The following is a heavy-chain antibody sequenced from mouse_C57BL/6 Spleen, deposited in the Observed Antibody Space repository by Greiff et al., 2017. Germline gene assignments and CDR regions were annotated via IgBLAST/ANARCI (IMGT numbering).Heavy chain of an antibody. CDR2: IDPEDGDT. Sequence: EVKLMESGAELVRPGASVKLSCTASGFNIKDYYMHWVKQRPEQGLEWIGRIDPEDGDTEYAPKFQGKATMTADTSSNTAYLQLSSLTSEDTAVYYCTTGYGSRGWYFDVWGTGTTVTVSS. CDR1: GFNIKDYY. J-gene: IGHJ1*03. V-gene: IGHV14-1*01. CDR3: TTGYGSRGWYFDV. D-gene: IGHD1-1*01.